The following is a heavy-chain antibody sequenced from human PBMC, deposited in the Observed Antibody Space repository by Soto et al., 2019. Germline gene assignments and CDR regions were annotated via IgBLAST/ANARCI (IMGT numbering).Heavy chain of an antibody. CDR3: ARPGRSSSYNWFDP. V-gene: IGHV4-34*01. CDR2: INHSGST. CDR1: GGSFSGYY. D-gene: IGHD6-6*01. Sequence: SETLSLTCAVYGGSFSGYYWSWIRQPPGKGLEWIGEINHSGSTNYNPSLKSRVTISVDTSKNQFSLKLSSVTAADTAVYYCARPGRSSSYNWFDPWGQGTLVTVSS. J-gene: IGHJ5*02.